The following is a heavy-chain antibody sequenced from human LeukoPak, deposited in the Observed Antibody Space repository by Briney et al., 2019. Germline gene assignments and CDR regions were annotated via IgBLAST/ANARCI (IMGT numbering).Heavy chain of an antibody. J-gene: IGHJ4*02. Sequence: GGSLRLSCAASGFTFSSYGMHWVRQAPGKGLEWVAVISYDGSNKYYADSVKGRFTISRDNSKDTLYLQVNSLRAEDTAVYYCAKGYGSGYFVGEDYFDYWGQGTLVTVSS. CDR2: ISYDGSNK. CDR3: AKGYGSGYFVGEDYFDY. V-gene: IGHV3-30*18. CDR1: GFTFSSYG. D-gene: IGHD3-22*01.